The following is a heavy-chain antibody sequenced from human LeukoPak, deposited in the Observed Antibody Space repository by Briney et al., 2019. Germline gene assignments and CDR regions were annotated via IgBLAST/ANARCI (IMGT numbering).Heavy chain of an antibody. D-gene: IGHD5-12*01. V-gene: IGHV1-69*05. CDR1: GGTFSSYA. Sequence: SVKVSCKASGGTFSSYAISWVRQAPGQGLEWMGRIIPIFDTANYAQKFQGRVTITTDESTSTAYMELSSLRSEDTAVYYCARLRGYSGYDLGDYFDYWGQGTLVTVSS. J-gene: IGHJ4*02. CDR2: IIPIFDTA. CDR3: ARLRGYSGYDLGDYFDY.